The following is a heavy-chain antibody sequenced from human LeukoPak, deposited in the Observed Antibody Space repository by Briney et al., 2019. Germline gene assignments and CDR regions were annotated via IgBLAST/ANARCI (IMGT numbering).Heavy chain of an antibody. CDR1: GYTFRNAW. V-gene: IGHV3-15*01. CDR3: TTDPLPEMRRVTMVDY. J-gene: IGHJ4*02. Sequence: GGSLRLSCAASGYTFRNAWMCWVRQAPGKGLEWVGRIKSKTDGGTTDYTAPVKGRLTIATDDSKNTLYLQMNSLTTEDTVVHYGTTDPLPEMRRVTMVDYWGQGTLVTVS. D-gene: IGHD4/OR15-4a*01. CDR2: IKSKTDGGTT.